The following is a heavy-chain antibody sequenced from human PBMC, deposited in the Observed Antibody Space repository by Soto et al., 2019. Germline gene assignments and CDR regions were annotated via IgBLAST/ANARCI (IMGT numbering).Heavy chain of an antibody. CDR2: ISGSGGST. J-gene: IGHJ4*02. CDR1: GFTFSSYA. Sequence: PGGSLRLSCAASGFTFSSYAMGWVRKAPGKGLEWVSAISGSGGSTYYADSVKGRFTISRDNAKNSLYLQMNSLRTDDSGVYSCVRGPNSAYSYFDHLGPGTMVTVSS. D-gene: IGHD5-12*01. V-gene: IGHV3-23*01. CDR3: VRGPNSAYSYFDH.